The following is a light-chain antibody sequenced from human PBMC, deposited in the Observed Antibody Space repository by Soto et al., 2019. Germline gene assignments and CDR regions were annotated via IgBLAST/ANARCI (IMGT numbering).Light chain of an antibody. CDR1: QTVSSTY. J-gene: IGKJ1*01. CDR3: QHYGGSRT. CDR2: GAS. V-gene: IGKV3-20*01. Sequence: EIVLTQSPATLSLSPGERATISCRASQTVSSTYLAWYQQKPVQTPRLLIWGASSRATGIPDRFSGSGSGTDFTLTISRLEPEDFAVYYCQHYGGSRTFGQGTKVVIK.